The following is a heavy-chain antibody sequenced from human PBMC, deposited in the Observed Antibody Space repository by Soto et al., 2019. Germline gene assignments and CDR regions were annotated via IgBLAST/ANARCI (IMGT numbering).Heavy chain of an antibody. Sequence: QVQLVQSGAEVKKPGSSVKVSCKASGGTFSSYAISWVRQAPGQGLEWMGGIIPIFGTANYAQKFQGRVTITADESTSTAYMGQSSLRSEDTAVYYCARDYAAGVAGPRVWFDPWGQGTLVTVSS. CDR3: ARDYAAGVAGPRVWFDP. J-gene: IGHJ5*02. CDR1: GGTFSSYA. CDR2: IIPIFGTA. V-gene: IGHV1-69*12. D-gene: IGHD6-19*01.